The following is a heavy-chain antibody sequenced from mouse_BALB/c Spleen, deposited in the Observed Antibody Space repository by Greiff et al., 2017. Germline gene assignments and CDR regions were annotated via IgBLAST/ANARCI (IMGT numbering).Heavy chain of an antibody. D-gene: IGHD2-4*01. CDR1: EYEFPSHD. Sequence: EVKVEESGGGLVQPGESLKLSCESNEYEFPSHDMSWVRKTPEKRLELVAAINSDGGSTYYPDTMERRFIISRDNTKKTLYLQMSSLRSEDTALYYCASYDYDGAMDYWGQGTSVTVSS. J-gene: IGHJ4*01. CDR3: ASYDYDGAMDY. V-gene: IGHV5-2*03. CDR2: INSDGGST.